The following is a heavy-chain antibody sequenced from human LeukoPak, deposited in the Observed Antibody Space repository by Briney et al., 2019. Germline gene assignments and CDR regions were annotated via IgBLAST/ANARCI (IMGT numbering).Heavy chain of an antibody. CDR3: AKVGSGYYDHLDF. CDR2: ISSSGGST. J-gene: IGHJ4*02. CDR1: GFTFNTYT. V-gene: IGHV3-23*01. Sequence: PGGSLRLSCAASGFTFNTYTMNWVRQAPGKGLEWVSGISSSGGSTYHANSVRGRFTISRDNSKNTQYLQMNSLRVEDTAVYYCAKVGSGYYDHLDFWGQGILVTVSS. D-gene: IGHD3-22*01.